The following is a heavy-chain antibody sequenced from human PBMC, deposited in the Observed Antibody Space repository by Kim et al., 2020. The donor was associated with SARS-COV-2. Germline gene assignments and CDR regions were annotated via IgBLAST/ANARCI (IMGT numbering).Heavy chain of an antibody. V-gene: IGHV1-69*04. CDR2: IIPILGIA. CDR1: GGTFSSYA. CDR3: AREPQAARPSHYFYYYYYMDV. D-gene: IGHD6-6*01. Sequence: SVKVSCKASGGTFSSYAISWVRQAPGQGLEWMGRIIPILGIANYAQKFQGRVTITADKSTSTAYMELSSLRSEDTAVYYCAREPQAARPSHYFYYYYYMDVWGKGTTVTVSS. J-gene: IGHJ6*03.